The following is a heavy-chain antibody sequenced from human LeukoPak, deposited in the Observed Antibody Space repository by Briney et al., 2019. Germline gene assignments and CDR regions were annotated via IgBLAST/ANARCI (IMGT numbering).Heavy chain of an antibody. J-gene: IGHJ4*02. CDR2: INPNSNST. CDR3: ARDTAPYYLDGSGYYLDY. V-gene: IGHV1-2*02. CDR1: GYTFIDYY. Sequence: GASVKVSCKASGYTFIDYYIHWVRQAPGRGLEWMGWINPNSNSTNYAQKFQGRVTLTWDTSISTVYMELSTIRSDDTAVYYCARDTAPYYLDGSGYYLDYWGQGTLVTVSS. D-gene: IGHD3-22*01.